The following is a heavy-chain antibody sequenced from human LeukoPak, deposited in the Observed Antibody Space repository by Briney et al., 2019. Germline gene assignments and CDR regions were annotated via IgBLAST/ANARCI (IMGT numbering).Heavy chain of an antibody. Sequence: LGGSLRLSCTASGFTFGDYSMNWVRQAPGKGLEWVSGISSSSEYRHYADSLKGRFTISRDNAKNSLYLQINSLRAEDTAVYYCAKVRWNYYFDYWGQGTLVTVSS. D-gene: IGHD4-23*01. CDR3: AKVRWNYYFDY. CDR2: ISSSSEYR. CDR1: GFTFGDYS. J-gene: IGHJ4*02. V-gene: IGHV3-21*01.